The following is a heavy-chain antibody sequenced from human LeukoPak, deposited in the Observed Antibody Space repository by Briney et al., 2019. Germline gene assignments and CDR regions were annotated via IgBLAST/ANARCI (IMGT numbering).Heavy chain of an antibody. CDR2: IFYTGNT. CDR1: GASISSYF. V-gene: IGHV4-59*01. D-gene: IGHD3-22*01. CDR3: ARVSFDNSGYFAAFDV. Sequence: SETLSLTCTASGASISSYFWTWIRQPPGKGLEYIGYIFYTGNTNYNPSLKSRVIISVDMSKSQFSLKLSSVTAADTAMYYCARVSFDNSGYFAAFDVWGQGTMVTVSS. J-gene: IGHJ3*01.